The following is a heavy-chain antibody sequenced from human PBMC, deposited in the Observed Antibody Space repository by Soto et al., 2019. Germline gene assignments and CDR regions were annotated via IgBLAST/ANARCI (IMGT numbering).Heavy chain of an antibody. D-gene: IGHD1-26*01. CDR3: ARDDSGFSGSHYIDYFNY. J-gene: IGHJ4*02. CDR1: GGSISSYY. Sequence: SETLSLTSTVAGGSISSYYWSWIRQPPGKGLEWIGYIYYSGSTNYNPSLKSRVTISVDTSKNQFSLKLSSVTAADTAVYYCARDDSGFSGSHYIDYFNYWGQGALVTVSS. CDR2: IYYSGST. V-gene: IGHV4-59*01.